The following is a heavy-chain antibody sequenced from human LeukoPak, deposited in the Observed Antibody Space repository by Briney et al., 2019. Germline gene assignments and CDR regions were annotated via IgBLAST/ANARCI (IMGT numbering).Heavy chain of an antibody. CDR2: INPNSGGT. Sequence: ASVKVSCKASGYTFTGYYMHWVRQAPGQGLEWMGWINPNSGGTNYAQKFQGRVTMTRDTSISTAYMELSRLRSDDTAVYYCAREGSGYDYRFDYWGQGTLVTASS. CDR3: AREGSGYDYRFDY. D-gene: IGHD5-12*01. CDR1: GYTFTGYY. J-gene: IGHJ4*02. V-gene: IGHV1-2*02.